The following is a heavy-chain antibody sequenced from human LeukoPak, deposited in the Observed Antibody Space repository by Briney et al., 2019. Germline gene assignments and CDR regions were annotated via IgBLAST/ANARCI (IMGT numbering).Heavy chain of an antibody. J-gene: IGHJ4*02. CDR2: IYPGDSDT. D-gene: IGHD3-22*01. CDR3: ARQSHYYDSSVNY. V-gene: IGHV5-51*01. CDR1: GYSFTSYW. Sequence: HGESLKISCKGSGYSFTSYWIGWVRQMPGKGLEWMGIIYPGDSDTRHSPSFQGQVTISADKSISTAYLQWSSLKASDTAMYYCARQSHYYDSSVNYWGQGTLVTVSS.